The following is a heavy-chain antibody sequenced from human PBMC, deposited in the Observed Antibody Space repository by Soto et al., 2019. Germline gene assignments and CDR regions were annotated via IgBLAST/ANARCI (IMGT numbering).Heavy chain of an antibody. J-gene: IGHJ4*02. Sequence: PGESLKISCKVSGYSFSNDWVAWVRQMPGKGLEWRGIVFPGDSDTTYSPSFRGQVTFSAAQSISTASLQWRGLKASDTAVYYCARRRLYCSGGSCYGTNDIDFWGQGTKVTVSS. CDR3: ARRRLYCSGGSCYGTNDIDF. V-gene: IGHV5-51*01. CDR2: VFPGDSDT. CDR1: GYSFSNDW. D-gene: IGHD2-15*01.